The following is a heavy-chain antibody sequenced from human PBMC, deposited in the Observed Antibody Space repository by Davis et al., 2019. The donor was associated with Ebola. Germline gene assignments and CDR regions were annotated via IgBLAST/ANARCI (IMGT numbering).Heavy chain of an antibody. CDR1: GYSFTDYC. D-gene: IGHD3-22*01. CDR3: ARTYDASDYFHAYDY. CDR2: IYPIDSDT. Sequence: PGGSLRLSCMASGYSFTDYCISWVRQMPGRGLEWMGIIYPIDSDTRYSPSFQGQVTISADKSISTVYLHWSSLEASDTAIYYCARTYDASDYFHAYDYWGQGTLVSVSS. V-gene: IGHV5-51*01. J-gene: IGHJ4*02.